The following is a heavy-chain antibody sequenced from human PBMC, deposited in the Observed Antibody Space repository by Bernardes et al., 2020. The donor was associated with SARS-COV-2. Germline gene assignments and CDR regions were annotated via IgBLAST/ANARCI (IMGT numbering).Heavy chain of an antibody. J-gene: IGHJ4*02. D-gene: IGHD1-26*01. CDR3: SRGSGNYYFDY. CDR2: INGDGSSI. CDR1: GFTFSSYW. V-gene: IGHV3-74*01. Sequence: GGSLRLSCAASGFTFSSYWMHWVRLGPGKGLVWVSRINGDGSSINYADSAKGRFTITRDNAGNTLYLEMNSLRADDTAGYCCSRGSGNYYFDYWGQGNRVT.